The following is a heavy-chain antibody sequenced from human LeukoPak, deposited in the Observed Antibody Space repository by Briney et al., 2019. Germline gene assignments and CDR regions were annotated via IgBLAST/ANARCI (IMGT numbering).Heavy chain of an antibody. J-gene: IGHJ4*02. Sequence: PGGSLRLSCAASGFTFSSYGMHWVRQAPGKGLEWVAVISYDGGNKYYADSVKGRFTISRDNSKNTLYLQMNSLRAEDTAVYYCARDEVAAYGDYYFDYWGQGTLVTVSS. CDR3: ARDEVAAYGDYYFDY. V-gene: IGHV3-30*19. D-gene: IGHD4-17*01. CDR2: ISYDGGNK. CDR1: GFTFSSYG.